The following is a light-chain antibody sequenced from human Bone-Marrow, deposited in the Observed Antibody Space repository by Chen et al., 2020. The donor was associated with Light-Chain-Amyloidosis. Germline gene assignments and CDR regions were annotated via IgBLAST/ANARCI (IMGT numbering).Light chain of an antibody. CDR3: CSYAGRGKM. CDR2: EAK. CDR1: SSDVGTYNL. Sequence: QSALTQPASVSGSPAQSITLSCTGSSSDVGTYNLVSWYQHHPGKAPKLIIYEAKKRPSGVSNRFSGSRSGYTASLTISGLQAEDEADYYCCSYAGRGKMFGGGTKLTVL. J-gene: IGLJ3*02. V-gene: IGLV2-23*01.